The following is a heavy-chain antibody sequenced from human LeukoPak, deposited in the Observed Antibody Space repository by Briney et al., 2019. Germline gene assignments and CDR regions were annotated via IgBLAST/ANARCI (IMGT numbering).Heavy chain of an antibody. D-gene: IGHD3-16*01. V-gene: IGHV4-39*01. CDR3: ARQPGGGFDY. CDR2: IYYSGST. Sequence: SETLSLTCTVSGGSISSSSYYWGWIRQPPGKGLEWIGSIYYSGSTYYNPSLKSRVTISVDTSKNQFPLKLSSVTAADTAVYYCARQPGGGFDYWGQGTLVTVSS. CDR1: GGSISSSSYY. J-gene: IGHJ4*02.